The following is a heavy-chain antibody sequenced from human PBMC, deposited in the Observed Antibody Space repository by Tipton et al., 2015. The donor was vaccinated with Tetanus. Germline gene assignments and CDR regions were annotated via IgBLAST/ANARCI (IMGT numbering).Heavy chain of an antibody. J-gene: IGHJ4*02. V-gene: IGHV1-8*01. CDR2: KNPNSGNT. CDR3: ARRVYDSEETRIDY. Sequence: QSGPEVKKPGASVKVSCKASGYTFTSYDINWVRQATGQGLERMGWKNPNSGNTGYAHKFQGRVTMTRNTSISTAYMELSSLRSEDTPVYYCARRVYDSEETRIDYWGQGTLVTVSS. CDR1: GYTFTSYD. D-gene: IGHD3-22*01.